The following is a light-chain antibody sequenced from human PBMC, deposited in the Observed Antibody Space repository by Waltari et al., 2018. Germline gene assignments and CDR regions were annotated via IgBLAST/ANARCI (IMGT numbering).Light chain of an antibody. CDR2: WAS. V-gene: IGKV4-1*01. CDR1: QSILKSSNNNNY. Sequence: DIVMTQSPDSLAVSLGERATINCKSSQSILKSSNNNNYLAWYQQKPGQPPKLLFYWASTRESGVPDRFSGSGSGTEFTLTISSLQAEDVAVYYCQQYYISPFTFGPGTKVDIK. J-gene: IGKJ3*01. CDR3: QQYYISPFT.